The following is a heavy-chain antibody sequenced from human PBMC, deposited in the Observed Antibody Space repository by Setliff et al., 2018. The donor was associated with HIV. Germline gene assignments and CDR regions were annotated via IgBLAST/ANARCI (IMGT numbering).Heavy chain of an antibody. J-gene: IGHJ5*02. CDR3: ARDSGTGGPGRWVDP. Sequence: ASVKVSCKVYGYTLSELSIHWVRQAPGKGLEWMGYFDPQDGETVYAQKFQGRVTLTEDTSTGTAYMELSGLTSDDTAVYYCARDSGTGGPGRWVDPWGQGTLVTVSS. D-gene: IGHD1-1*01. CDR1: GYTLSELS. CDR2: FDPQDGET. V-gene: IGHV1-24*01.